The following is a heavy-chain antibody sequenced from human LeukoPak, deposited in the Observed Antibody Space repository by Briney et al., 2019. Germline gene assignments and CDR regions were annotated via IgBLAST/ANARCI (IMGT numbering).Heavy chain of an antibody. V-gene: IGHV3-21*01. D-gene: IGHD3-9*01. CDR1: GFTFSSYS. CDR3: ARTYYDILTGYYLSAFDI. CDR2: ISSSSSYI. J-gene: IGHJ3*02. Sequence: PGGSLRLSCAASGFTFSSYSMNWVRQAPGKGLEWVSSISSSSSYIYYADSVKGRFTISRDNAKNSLYLQMNSLRAEDTAVYYCARTYYDILTGYYLSAFDIWGQGTTVTVSS.